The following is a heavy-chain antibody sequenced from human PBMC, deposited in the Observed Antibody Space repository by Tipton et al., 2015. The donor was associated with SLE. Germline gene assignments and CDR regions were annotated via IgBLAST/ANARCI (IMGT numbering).Heavy chain of an antibody. J-gene: IGHJ4*02. CDR2: IYSGGST. D-gene: IGHD3-3*01. V-gene: IGHV3-53*01. CDR1: GFTVSSNY. CDR3: ARDDNFWSGNFDY. Sequence: SLRLSCAASGFTVSSNYMSWVRQAPGKGLEWVSVIYSGGSTNYADSVKGRFTISRDNAKNSLYLQMNSLRAEDTAVYYCARDDNFWSGNFDYWGQGTLVTVSS.